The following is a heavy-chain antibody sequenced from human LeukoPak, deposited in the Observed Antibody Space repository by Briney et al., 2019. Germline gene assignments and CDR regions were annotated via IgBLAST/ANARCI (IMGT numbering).Heavy chain of an antibody. CDR2: ISHDGSNK. J-gene: IGHJ4*02. CDR1: GFTFSIYG. CDR3: ARGGIAARFAY. D-gene: IGHD6-6*01. Sequence: GGSLRLSCAASGFTFSIYGMHWVRQAPGKGLEWVAVISHDGSNKLYADSVKGRFTISRDNSKNSLYLQMNSLRVEDTAVYYCARGGIAARFAYWGQGTLVTVSS. V-gene: IGHV3-30*03.